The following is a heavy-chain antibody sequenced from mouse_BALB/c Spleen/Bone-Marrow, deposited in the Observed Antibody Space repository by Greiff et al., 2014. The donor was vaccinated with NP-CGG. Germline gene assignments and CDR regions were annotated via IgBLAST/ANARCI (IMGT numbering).Heavy chain of an antibody. CDR3: ARSDDDFPYSFDS. J-gene: IGHJ2*01. V-gene: IGHV1S33*01. CDR2: IYPGDGST. Sequence: LQQSGPELVKPGALVKISCKASGYTFTSYDINWVKQRPGQGLEWIGWIYPGDGSTKYNEKFKGQATLTADRSSSTAYMQLSSLASENSAVYLSARSDDDFPYSFDSWGQGTTLTVSS. D-gene: IGHD2-3*01. CDR1: GYTFTSYD.